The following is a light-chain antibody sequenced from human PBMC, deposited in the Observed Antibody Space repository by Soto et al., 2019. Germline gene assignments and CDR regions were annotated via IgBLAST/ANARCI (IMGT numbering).Light chain of an antibody. V-gene: IGKV1-5*01. Sequence: DIQMTQSPLTLSASVGDRVTITCRASQDIITYLAWYQQKPGKAPRLLIYDASTLESGVSSRFGGSGSGTEFTLTISSLQPGDFATYFCQQYNSYSEAFGQGTKVDIK. CDR2: DAS. CDR3: QQYNSYSEA. CDR1: QDIITY. J-gene: IGKJ1*01.